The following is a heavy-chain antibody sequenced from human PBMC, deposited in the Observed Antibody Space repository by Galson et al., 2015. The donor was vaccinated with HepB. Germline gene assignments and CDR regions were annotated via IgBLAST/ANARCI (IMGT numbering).Heavy chain of an antibody. V-gene: IGHV1-18*01. CDR2: ISPYNGNT. CDR3: AREEGVAVGTDTLDF. J-gene: IGHJ4*02. Sequence: SVKVSCKASGYSFTNYGITWVRQAPGQGLEWMGWISPYNGNTNYAQNFQGRVTMTTDTSTTTAFMGLRGLRSDDTAVYYCAREEGVAVGTDTLDFWGQGTRLTVSS. CDR1: GYSFTNYG. D-gene: IGHD6-13*01.